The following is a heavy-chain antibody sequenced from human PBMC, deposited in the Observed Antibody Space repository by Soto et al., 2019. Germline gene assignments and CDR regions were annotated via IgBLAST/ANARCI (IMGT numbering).Heavy chain of an antibody. D-gene: IGHD6-6*01. V-gene: IGHV3-7*03. CDR2: IKQDGSEK. Sequence: GGSLRLSCAASGFTFSSYWMSWVRQAPGKGLEWVANIKQDGSEKYYVDSVKGRFTISRDNAKNSLYLQMNSLRAEDTAVYYCARGRYSSSYYFDSWGQGTLVTVSS. CDR3: ARGRYSSSYYFDS. CDR1: GFTFSSYW. J-gene: IGHJ4*02.